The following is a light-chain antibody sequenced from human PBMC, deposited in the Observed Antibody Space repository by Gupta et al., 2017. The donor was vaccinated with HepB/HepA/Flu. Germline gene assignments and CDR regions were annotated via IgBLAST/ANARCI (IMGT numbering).Light chain of an antibody. CDR2: WAS. J-gene: IGKJ1*01. CDR3: HQYDSTPWT. CDR1: QSLLYSSKSKNY. Sequence: DIVITQSPDSLTVPLGERATINCKSSQSLLYSSKSKNYLAWYQQKSGQPPKLLIYWASTRESGVPDRFSGSGSGTDFTLTISSLQAEDAALYFCHQYDSTPWTFGRGTKVEIK. V-gene: IGKV4-1*01.